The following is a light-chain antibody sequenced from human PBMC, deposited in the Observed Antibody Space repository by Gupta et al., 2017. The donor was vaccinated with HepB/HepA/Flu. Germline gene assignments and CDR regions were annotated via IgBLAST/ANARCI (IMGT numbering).Light chain of an antibody. V-gene: IGKV3-15*01. J-gene: IGKJ1*01. CDR3: QQYNNWPRGT. CDR2: GAS. CDR1: QSVSSN. Sequence: EIVMTQSPATLSLSPGERATLSCSASQSVSSNLAWYQQKPGQAPRLLIYGASTRATGIPARFSGSGSGTEFTLNISSLQSEDFAVYYCQQYNNWPRGTFGQGTKVEIK.